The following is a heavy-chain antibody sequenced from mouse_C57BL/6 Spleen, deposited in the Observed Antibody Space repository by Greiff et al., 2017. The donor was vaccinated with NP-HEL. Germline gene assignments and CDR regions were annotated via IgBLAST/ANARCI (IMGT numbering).Heavy chain of an antibody. CDR1: GYSITSGYY. Sequence: EVKLQESGPGLVKPSQSLSLTCSVTGYSITSGYYWNWIRQVPGNKLEWMGYISYDGSNNYNPSLKNRISITRDTSKNQFFLKLNSVTTEDTATYYCAREGIYDGYYKFAYWGQGTLVTVSA. D-gene: IGHD2-3*01. J-gene: IGHJ3*01. CDR2: ISYDGSN. CDR3: AREGIYDGYYKFAY. V-gene: IGHV3-6*01.